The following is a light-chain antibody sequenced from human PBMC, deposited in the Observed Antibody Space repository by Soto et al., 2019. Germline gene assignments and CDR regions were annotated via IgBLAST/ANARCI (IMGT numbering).Light chain of an antibody. CDR2: KAS. J-gene: IGKJ1*01. CDR1: QTISSW. CDR3: QHYNSYPEA. Sequence: DIQMTQSPSTLSGSVGDRVTITCRASQTISSWLAWYQQKPGKAPKLLIYKASTLKSGVPSRFRGSGSGTEFTLTISSLQPDDFATYYCQHYNSYPEAFGQGTQVDIK. V-gene: IGKV1-5*03.